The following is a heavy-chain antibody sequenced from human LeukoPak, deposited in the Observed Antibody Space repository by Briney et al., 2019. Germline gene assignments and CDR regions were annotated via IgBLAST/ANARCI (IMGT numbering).Heavy chain of an antibody. V-gene: IGHV3-33*01. CDR1: GFTFSSYG. CDR3: ARDGRYSRSYYADN. Sequence: GRSLRLSCAASGFTFSSYGMHWVRQAPGKGLEWVAVIWYDGSNKYYADSVKGRFTISRDNSKNTLYLQMNSLRAEDTAVYYCARDGRYSRSYYADNRGHGTPVTVSS. CDR2: IWYDGSNK. D-gene: IGHD1-26*01. J-gene: IGHJ4*01.